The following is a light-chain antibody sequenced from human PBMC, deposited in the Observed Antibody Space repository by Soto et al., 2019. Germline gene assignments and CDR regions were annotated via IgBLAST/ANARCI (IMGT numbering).Light chain of an antibody. CDR3: QQYAGYSRT. CDR1: QSINNW. J-gene: IGKJ1*01. V-gene: IGKV1-5*03. Sequence: DVQMTQSPSTLSASVGDRVTITYRASQSINNWLAWYQQRPGKAPKLLIYKASTLETGVPSRFSGSGSGTEFTLTITGLQPDDFATYYCQQYAGYSRTFGQGTKVDIK. CDR2: KAS.